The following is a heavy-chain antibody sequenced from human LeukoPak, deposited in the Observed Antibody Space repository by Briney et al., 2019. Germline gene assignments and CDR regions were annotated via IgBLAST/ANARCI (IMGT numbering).Heavy chain of an antibody. CDR1: GFTFSTYG. D-gene: IGHD1-26*01. CDR3: AKVLQKMVVGGPFDY. Sequence: PGGSLRLSCAASGFTFSTYGMTWVRQAPGKGLEWVAVISYDGSNKYYTDSVKGRFIISRDNSQNTLYLQMNSLRPDDTAVYYCAKVLQKMVVGGPFDYWGQGTLVTVSS. CDR2: ISYDGSNK. J-gene: IGHJ4*02. V-gene: IGHV3-30*18.